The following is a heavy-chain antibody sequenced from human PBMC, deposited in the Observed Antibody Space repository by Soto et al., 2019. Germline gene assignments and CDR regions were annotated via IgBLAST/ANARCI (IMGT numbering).Heavy chain of an antibody. D-gene: IGHD3-16*02. V-gene: IGHV1-2*02. Sequence: ASVKVSCKASGYTFTGYYMHWVRQAPGQGLEWMGWINPNSGGTNYAQKFQGRVTMTRDTSISTAYMELSRLRSDDTAVYYCARRVMITFGGVIKEYYYGMDVWGQGTTVTVPS. CDR2: INPNSGGT. CDR1: GYTFTGYY. CDR3: ARRVMITFGGVIKEYYYGMDV. J-gene: IGHJ6*02.